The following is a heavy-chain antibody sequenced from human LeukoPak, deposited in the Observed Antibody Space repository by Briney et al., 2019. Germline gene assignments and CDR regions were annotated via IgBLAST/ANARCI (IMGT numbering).Heavy chain of an antibody. V-gene: IGHV4-61*02. J-gene: IGHJ4*02. Sequence: PSETLSLTCTVSGGSISSGSYYWRWIRQPAGKGLEWIGRIYTSGSTNYNPSLKSRVTISVDTSKNQFSLKLSSVTAADTAVYYCAREVFSRVGATSGYFDYWGQGTLVTVSS. CDR2: IYTSGST. CDR1: GGSISSGSYY. D-gene: IGHD1-26*01. CDR3: AREVFSRVGATSGYFDY.